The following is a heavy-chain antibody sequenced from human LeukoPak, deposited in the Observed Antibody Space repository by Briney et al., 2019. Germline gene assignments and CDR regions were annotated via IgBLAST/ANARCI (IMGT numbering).Heavy chain of an antibody. CDR1: GGSISSYY. J-gene: IGHJ5*02. V-gene: IGHV4-59*01. CDR3: AVLSGFWFDP. CDR2: IYYSGSN. Sequence: SETLSLTCTVSGGSISSYYWSWIRQPPGKGLEWIGYIYYSGSNNYNPSLKSRVTISVDTSKNQFSLKLSSVTAADTAVYYYAVLSGFWFDPWGQGTLVTVSS. D-gene: IGHD3-3*01.